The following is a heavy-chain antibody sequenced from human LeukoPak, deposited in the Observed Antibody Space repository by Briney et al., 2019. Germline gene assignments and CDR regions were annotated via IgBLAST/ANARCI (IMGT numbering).Heavy chain of an antibody. CDR2: IYYSGST. J-gene: IGHJ4*02. Sequence: SETLSLTCTVSGDSISGSSYYWAWIRQPPGKGLEWIGSIYYSGSTYYNPSLKSRVTISVDTSKNQFSLKLSSVTAADTAVYYCARQLYSYGAYFDYWGQGTLVTVSS. D-gene: IGHD5-18*01. V-gene: IGHV4-39*01. CDR3: ARQLYSYGAYFDY. CDR1: GDSISGSSYY.